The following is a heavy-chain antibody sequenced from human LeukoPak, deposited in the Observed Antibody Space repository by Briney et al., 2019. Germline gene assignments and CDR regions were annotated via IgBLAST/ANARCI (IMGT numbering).Heavy chain of an antibody. CDR2: IIPILGIA. V-gene: IGHV1-69*04. D-gene: IGHD6-19*01. CDR1: GGTFSSYA. CDR3: ARVHTAVAGTNMGDY. J-gene: IGHJ4*02. Sequence: ASVKVSRKASGGTFSSYAISWVRQAPGQGLEWMGRIIPILGIANYAQKFQGRVTITADKSTSTAYMELSSLRSEDTAVYYCARVHTAVAGTNMGDYWGQGTLVTVSS.